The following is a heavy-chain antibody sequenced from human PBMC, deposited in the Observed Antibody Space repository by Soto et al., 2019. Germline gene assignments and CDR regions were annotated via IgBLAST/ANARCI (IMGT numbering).Heavy chain of an antibody. CDR2: INAGNGNT. CDR3: SRDRADIVLVPAAIQSRFDS. V-gene: IGHV1-3*01. CDR1: GYTFTSYA. D-gene: IGHD2-2*01. J-gene: IGHJ5*01. Sequence: ASVKVSCKASGYTFTSYAMHWVRQAPGQRLEWMGWINAGNGNTKYSQKFQGRVTITRDTSSSTAYMELSSLRSEDTAVYYCSRDRADIVLVPAAIQSRFDSWGQGTLVTVSS.